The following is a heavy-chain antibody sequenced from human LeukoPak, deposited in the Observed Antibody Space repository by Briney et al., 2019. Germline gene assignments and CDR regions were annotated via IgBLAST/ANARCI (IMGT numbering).Heavy chain of an antibody. V-gene: IGHV3-74*01. D-gene: IGHD3-22*01. Sequence: GGSLRPSCAASKFTFNRYWMHWVRQAPGRGLVWVSRINTDGSTTSYADSVKGRFTISRDNAKNTLYLQMNSLRAEDTAVYYCTRSHYFDSGGYYYYYYGMDVWGQGTTVTVSS. CDR2: INTDGSTT. CDR3: TRSHYFDSGGYYYYYYGMDV. CDR1: KFTFNRYW. J-gene: IGHJ6*02.